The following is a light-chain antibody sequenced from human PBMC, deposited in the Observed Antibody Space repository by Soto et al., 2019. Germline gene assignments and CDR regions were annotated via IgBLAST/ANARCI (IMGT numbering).Light chain of an antibody. Sequence: DIQMTQSPPTLPASAGDRVTITCRASQSISSWLAWYQQKPGKAPKLLIYKASSLESGVPSRFSGSGSGTEFTLTISSLQPDDFATYYCQHRTFGQGTKVDI. V-gene: IGKV1-5*03. CDR3: QHRT. CDR1: QSISSW. CDR2: KAS. J-gene: IGKJ1*01.